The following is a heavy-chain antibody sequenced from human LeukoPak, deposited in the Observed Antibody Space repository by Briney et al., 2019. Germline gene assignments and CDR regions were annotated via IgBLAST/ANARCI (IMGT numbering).Heavy chain of an antibody. Sequence: ASVKISCAASGYTFTDYFIHWVRQAPAQGLEWMGWINPNSGGTNYAQKFQGSVTMTRDTSISTAYMELSSLRSDDSAVYYCARMASSSWYALDYWGQGTLFTVSS. CDR2: INPNSGGT. J-gene: IGHJ4*02. D-gene: IGHD6-13*01. CDR1: GYTFTDYF. V-gene: IGHV1-2*02. CDR3: ARMASSSWYALDY.